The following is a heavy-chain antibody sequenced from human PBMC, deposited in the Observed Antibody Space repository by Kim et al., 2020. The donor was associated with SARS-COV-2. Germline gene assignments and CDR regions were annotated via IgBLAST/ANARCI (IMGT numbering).Heavy chain of an antibody. D-gene: IGHD3-10*01. Sequence: SETLSLTCTASGGSISSYYWSWIRQPPGKGLEWIGYIYYSGSTNYNPSLKSRVTISVDTSKNQFSLKLSSVTAADTAVYYCARDVVTMVRGVNIYYYYYYKDVWGKGTTVPVSS. CDR2: IYYSGST. CDR1: GGSISSYY. V-gene: IGHV4-59*01. CDR3: ARDVVTMVRGVNIYYYYYYKDV. J-gene: IGHJ6*03.